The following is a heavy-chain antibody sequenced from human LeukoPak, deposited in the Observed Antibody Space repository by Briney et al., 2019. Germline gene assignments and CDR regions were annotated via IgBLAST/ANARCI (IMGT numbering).Heavy chain of an antibody. CDR3: ATLPPYGSGSYYKGGVDY. CDR1: GYTLTELS. Sequence: ASVKVSFKVSGYTLTELSMHWVRQAPGKGLEWMGGFDPEDGETIYAQKFQGRVTMTADTSTDTAYMELSSLRSEDTAVYYCATLPPYGSGSYYKGGVDYWGQGTLVTVSS. J-gene: IGHJ4*02. CDR2: FDPEDGET. V-gene: IGHV1-24*01. D-gene: IGHD3-10*01.